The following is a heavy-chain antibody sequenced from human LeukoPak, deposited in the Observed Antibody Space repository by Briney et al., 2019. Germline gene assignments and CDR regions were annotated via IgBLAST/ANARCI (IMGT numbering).Heavy chain of an antibody. CDR1: GFTFSSYA. Sequence: SGGSLRLSCAASGFTFSSYAMSWVRQAPGKGLEWVSAISGSGGSTYYADSVKGRFTISRDNSKNTLYLQMNSLRAEDTAVYYCAKEQVIVVVPAAIDYWGQGTLVTVSS. V-gene: IGHV3-23*01. D-gene: IGHD2-2*01. J-gene: IGHJ4*02. CDR2: ISGSGGST. CDR3: AKEQVIVVVPAAIDY.